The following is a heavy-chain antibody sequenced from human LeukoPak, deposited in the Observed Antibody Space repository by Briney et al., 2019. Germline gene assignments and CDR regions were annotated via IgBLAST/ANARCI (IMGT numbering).Heavy chain of an antibody. CDR2: IYYSGST. Sequence: PSQTLSLTCTVSGGSISSGGYYWSWIRQHPGKGLEWIGYIYYSGSTYYNPSLKSRVTISVDTSKNQFSLKLSSVTAANTAVHYCARGVGGGTLDYWGQGTLVTVSS. D-gene: IGHD3-10*01. V-gene: IGHV4-31*03. CDR3: ARGVGGGTLDY. CDR1: GGSISSGGYY. J-gene: IGHJ4*02.